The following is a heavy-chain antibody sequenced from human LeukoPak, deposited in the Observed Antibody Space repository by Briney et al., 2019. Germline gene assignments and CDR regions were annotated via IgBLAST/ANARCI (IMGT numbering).Heavy chain of an antibody. Sequence: ASVKVSCKASGYTFTSYAISWVRQAPGQGLEWMGGIIPIFGTANYAQKFQGRVTITADESTSTAYMELSSLRSEDTAVYYCARPDFTMIGPGAFDIWGQGAMVTVSS. CDR3: ARPDFTMIGPGAFDI. J-gene: IGHJ3*02. CDR2: IIPIFGTA. V-gene: IGHV1-69*13. D-gene: IGHD3-22*01. CDR1: GYTFTSYA.